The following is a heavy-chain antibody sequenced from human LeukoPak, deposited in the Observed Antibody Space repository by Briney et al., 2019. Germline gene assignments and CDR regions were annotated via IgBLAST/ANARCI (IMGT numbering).Heavy chain of an antibody. J-gene: IGHJ4*02. CDR3: AREKEAAILYFDH. CDR2: ISAYNGDT. CDR1: GYTFSNYG. Sequence: GASVKVSCKASGYTFSNYGISWVRQAPGQGLEWMGWISAYNGDTKFAQSFQDRVTMTTDTSTSTAYMELRSLRSDDTAVYYCAREKEAAILYFDHWGQRTLVTVCS. V-gene: IGHV1-18*01.